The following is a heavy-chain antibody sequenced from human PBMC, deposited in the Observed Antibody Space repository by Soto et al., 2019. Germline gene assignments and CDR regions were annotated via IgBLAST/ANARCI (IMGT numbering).Heavy chain of an antibody. CDR1: GFTFSDYY. J-gene: IGHJ6*02. CDR3: AHLRFLEWLLENYYDGRDV. V-gene: IGHV3-11*01. D-gene: IGHD3-3*01. Sequence: QVQLVESGGGLVKPRGSLRLSCAASGFTFSDYYMSWIRQAPGKGLEWVSYISSSGSTIYYADSVKGRFTISRDNAKNSLYLQMNSLRSEDTAVYYCAHLRFLEWLLENYYDGRDVWGQGTTVTVSS. CDR2: ISSSGSTI.